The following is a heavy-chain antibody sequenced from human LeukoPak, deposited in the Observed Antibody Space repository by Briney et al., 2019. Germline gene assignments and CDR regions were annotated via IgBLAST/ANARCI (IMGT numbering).Heavy chain of an antibody. J-gene: IGHJ6*03. V-gene: IGHV4-61*02. CDR1: GGSIISGSYY. CDR3: ARGSSVLRYFDWLLFANYMDV. CDR2: SYTSGST. D-gene: IGHD3-9*01. Sequence: SETVSLTCTVSGGSIISGSYYWSWIRQPAGKGLEWIGRSYTSGSTNYNPALKSRGTISVDTSKNQFALNLCCLTAADTAVYSCARGSSVLRYFDWLLFANYMDVWGKGTTVTISS.